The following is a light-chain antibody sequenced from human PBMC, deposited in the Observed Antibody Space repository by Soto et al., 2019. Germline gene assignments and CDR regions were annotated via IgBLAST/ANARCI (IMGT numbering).Light chain of an antibody. Sequence: EIVMTQSPATLSVSPGERATLSCRASQTVSSYLAWYQQKPGQAPRLLIYDASTRATGIPARFSGSGSGTEFTLTISSLQSEDFAVYYCQQYNNWPPYTFGQGTKLEIK. CDR1: QTVSSY. J-gene: IGKJ2*01. CDR3: QQYNNWPPYT. CDR2: DAS. V-gene: IGKV3-15*01.